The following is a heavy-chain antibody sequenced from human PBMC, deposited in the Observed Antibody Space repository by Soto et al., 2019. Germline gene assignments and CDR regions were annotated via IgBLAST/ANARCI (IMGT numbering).Heavy chain of an antibody. CDR3: ARVGPWVPYYYDSSPYTFENWFDP. J-gene: IGHJ5*02. CDR1: GYTISSGYY. Sequence: SETLSLTCAVSGYTISSGYYWGFLRQPPGKGLEWIGRIYHGGSPYYNQSLNSRVTLSIDMTNNHVSLILNSVTAADTAVYYCARVGPWVPYYYDSSPYTFENWFDPWGQGTLVTVFS. V-gene: IGHV4-38-2*01. D-gene: IGHD3-22*01. CDR2: IYHGGSP.